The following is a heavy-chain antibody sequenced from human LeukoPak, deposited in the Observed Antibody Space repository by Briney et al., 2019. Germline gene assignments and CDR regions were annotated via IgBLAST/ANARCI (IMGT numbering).Heavy chain of an antibody. V-gene: IGHV3-30*02. Sequence: GGSLRLSCAASGFTFSSYSMNWVRQAPGKGLEWVAFIRSDGENKYYADSVKGRITISRDNSKNTLYLQMMSLRPENTAIYYCATYSSSWYGEALDIWGQGTMVTVSS. CDR3: ATYSSSWYGEALDI. D-gene: IGHD3-10*01. CDR1: GFTFSSYS. J-gene: IGHJ3*02. CDR2: IRSDGENK.